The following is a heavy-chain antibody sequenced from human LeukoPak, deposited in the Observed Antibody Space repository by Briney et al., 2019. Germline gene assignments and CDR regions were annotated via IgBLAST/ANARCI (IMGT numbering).Heavy chain of an antibody. CDR1: GFTFSSYS. J-gene: IGHJ6*03. CDR2: ISSSSSYI. D-gene: IGHD1-7*01. CDR3: ARGAGTVGWDYYYYMDV. Sequence: PGGSVRLSCAASGFTFSSYSMNWVRQAPGKGLEWVSSISSSSSYIYYADSVKGRFTISRDNAKNSLYLQMNSLRAEDTAVYYCARGAGTVGWDYYYYMDVWGKGTTVTVSS. V-gene: IGHV3-21*01.